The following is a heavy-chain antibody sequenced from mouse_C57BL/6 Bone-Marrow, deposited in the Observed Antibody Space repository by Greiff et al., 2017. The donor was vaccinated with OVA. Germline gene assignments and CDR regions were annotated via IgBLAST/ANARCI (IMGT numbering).Heavy chain of an antibody. CDR2: ISSGSSTI. CDR3: ARSYDGYPYYAMDY. Sequence: EVKLVESGGGLVKPGGSLKLSCAASGFTFSDYGMHWVRQAPEKGLEWVAYISSGSSTIYYADTVKGRFTISRDNAKNTLFLQMTSLRSEDTAMYYCARSYDGYPYYAMDYWGQGTSVTVSS. CDR1: GFTFSDYG. J-gene: IGHJ4*01. V-gene: IGHV5-17*01. D-gene: IGHD2-3*01.